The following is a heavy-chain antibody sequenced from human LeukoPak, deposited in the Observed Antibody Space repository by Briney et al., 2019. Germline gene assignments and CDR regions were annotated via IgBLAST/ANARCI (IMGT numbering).Heavy chain of an antibody. D-gene: IGHD6-13*01. CDR3: ATANTGIAAAGTWAFDI. CDR1: GFTFSSYS. Sequence: GGSLRLSCAASGFTFSSYSMNWVRQAPGKGLEWVSSISSSSSYIYYADSVKGRFTISRDNAKNSLYLQMNSLRAEDTAVYNCATANTGIAAAGTWAFDIWGQGTMVTVSS. J-gene: IGHJ3*02. V-gene: IGHV3-21*03. CDR2: ISSSSSYI.